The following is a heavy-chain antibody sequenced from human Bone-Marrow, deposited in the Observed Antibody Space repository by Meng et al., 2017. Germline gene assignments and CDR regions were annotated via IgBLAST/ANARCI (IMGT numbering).Heavy chain of an antibody. D-gene: IGHD2-21*01. Sequence: QLQLQESGSGLVKPSYTLSLTRAVSGGSITSGGYSWTWIRQPPGKGLEWIGYIYNSGSTYYNPSLKSRVTISVDTSKNQFSLKLRFVTAADTAVYYCAREGRSHQVGVSVYWGQGNLVTVSS. CDR3: AREGRSHQVGVSVY. V-gene: IGHV4-30-2*05. J-gene: IGHJ4*02. CDR1: GGSITSGGYS. CDR2: IYNSGST.